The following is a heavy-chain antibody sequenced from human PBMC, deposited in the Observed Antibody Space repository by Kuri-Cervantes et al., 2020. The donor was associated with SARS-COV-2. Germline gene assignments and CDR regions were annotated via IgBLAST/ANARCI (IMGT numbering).Heavy chain of an antibody. Sequence: GESLKISCAASGFTFSDYYMSWIRQAPGKGLEWLSYISSSGTYTNYADSVKGRFTISRDNAKNSLYLQMNSLRDEDTAVYYCARDGGGYYDSSGYYGQLGFDYWGQGTLVTVSS. CDR1: GFTFSDYY. J-gene: IGHJ4*02. V-gene: IGHV3-11*06. CDR3: ARDGGGYYDSSGYYGQLGFDY. D-gene: IGHD3-22*01. CDR2: ISSSGTYT.